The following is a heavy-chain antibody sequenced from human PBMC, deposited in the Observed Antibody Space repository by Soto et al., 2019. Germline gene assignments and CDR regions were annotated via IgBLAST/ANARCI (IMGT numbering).Heavy chain of an antibody. Sequence: SATKSLTCAVYGGSFSCYYWILIRQPPGKGLEWIGEINHSGSTNYNPSLKSRVAISVDTSKNQLSLKLTSVTAADTAVYYCAREPGLATTGADTFDSWGQGTKVTVS. CDR1: GGSFSCYY. CDR3: AREPGLATTGADTFDS. J-gene: IGHJ3*02. CDR2: INHSGST. D-gene: IGHD1-1*01. V-gene: IGHV4-34*01.